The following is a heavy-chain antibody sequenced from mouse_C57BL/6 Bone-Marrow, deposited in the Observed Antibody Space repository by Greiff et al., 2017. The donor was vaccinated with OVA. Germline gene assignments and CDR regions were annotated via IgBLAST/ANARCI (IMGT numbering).Heavy chain of an antibody. CDR2: IHPNSGST. V-gene: IGHV1-64*01. D-gene: IGHD1-1*01. CDR3: ARGAHYYGSSYWYFDV. J-gene: IGHJ1*03. Sequence: VQLQQPGAELVKPGASVKLSCKASGYTFTSYWMHWVKQRPGQGLEWIGMIHPNSGSTNYNEKLKSKATLTVDKSSSTAYMQLSSLTSEDSAVYYCARGAHYYGSSYWYFDVWGTGTTVTVSS. CDR1: GYTFTSYW.